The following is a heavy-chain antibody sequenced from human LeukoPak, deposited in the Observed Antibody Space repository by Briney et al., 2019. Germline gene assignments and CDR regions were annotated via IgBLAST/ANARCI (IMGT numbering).Heavy chain of an antibody. Sequence: GSLRLSCVASGFTFRDYYMAWIRQAPGKGLEWVSYISSSVTTIYYADSVRGRFTLSRDNAKNSLCLQMNSLRAEDTAVYYCAKSSRGYYYYMDVWGKGTTVTISS. J-gene: IGHJ6*03. CDR3: AKSSRGYYYYMDV. D-gene: IGHD3-10*01. CDR2: ISSSVTTI. CDR1: GFTFRDYY. V-gene: IGHV3-11*04.